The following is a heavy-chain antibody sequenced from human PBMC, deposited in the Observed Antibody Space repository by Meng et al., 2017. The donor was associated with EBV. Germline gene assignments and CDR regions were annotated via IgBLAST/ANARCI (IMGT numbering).Heavy chain of an antibody. CDR2: INPNSGGT. CDR3: ARVGIAVAGTGDY. D-gene: IGHD6-19*01. J-gene: IGHJ4*02. V-gene: IGHV1-2*06. CDR1: GYTFTGYY. Sequence: QVQLVKSGAEVKKPGASVKVSCKASGYTFTGYYMHWVRQAPGQGLEWMGRINPNSGGTNYAQKFQGRVTMTRDTSISTAFMELSRLRSDDTAVYYCARVGIAVAGTGDYWGQGTLVTVSS.